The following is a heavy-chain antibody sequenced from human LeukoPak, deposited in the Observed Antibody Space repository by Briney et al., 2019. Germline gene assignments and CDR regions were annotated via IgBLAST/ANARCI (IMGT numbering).Heavy chain of an antibody. CDR3: ATDLKVAGYSSGWYTGY. D-gene: IGHD6-19*01. CDR2: ISAYNGNT. Sequence: GASVTVSCTASGYTFTSYGISWVRQAPGQGLEWMGWISAYNGNTNYAQKLQGRVTMTTDTSTSTAYMELRSLRSEDTAVYYCATDLKVAGYSSGWYTGYWGQGTLVTVSS. J-gene: IGHJ4*02. CDR1: GYTFTSYG. V-gene: IGHV1-18*01.